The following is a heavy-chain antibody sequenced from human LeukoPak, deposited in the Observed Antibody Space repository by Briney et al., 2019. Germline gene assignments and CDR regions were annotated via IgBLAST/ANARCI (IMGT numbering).Heavy chain of an antibody. D-gene: IGHD3-16*01. CDR2: IYYSGST. CDR3: VTHRDAAKGGDFDI. Sequence: SETLSLTCTVSGGSISSYYWSWIRQPPGKGLEWIGYIYYSGSTNYNPSLKRRVTISVDTSKNQFSLKLSSVTAADTAVYYSVTHRDAAKGGDFDIWGQGTMVTVSS. V-gene: IGHV4-59*01. J-gene: IGHJ3*02. CDR1: GGSISSYY.